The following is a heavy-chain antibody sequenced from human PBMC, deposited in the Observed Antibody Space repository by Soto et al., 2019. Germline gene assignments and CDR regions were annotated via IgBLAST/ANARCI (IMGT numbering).Heavy chain of an antibody. D-gene: IGHD3-3*01. J-gene: IGHJ6*02. Sequence: ASVKVSCKASGYTFTSYYMHWVRQAPGQGLEWMGIINPSGGSTSYAQKFQGRVTMTRDTSTSTVYMELSSLRSEDTAVYYCARDLFTGQNPYYDFWSGYYSSWYYSGMDVWGQGTTVTVSS. CDR1: GYTFTSYY. CDR2: INPSGGST. CDR3: ARDLFTGQNPYYDFWSGYYSSWYYSGMDV. V-gene: IGHV1-46*01.